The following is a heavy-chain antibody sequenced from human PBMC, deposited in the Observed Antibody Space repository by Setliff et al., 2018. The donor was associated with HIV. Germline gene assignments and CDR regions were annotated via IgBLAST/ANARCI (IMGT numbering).Heavy chain of an antibody. D-gene: IGHD2-2*01. V-gene: IGHV4-31*03. CDR3: ARGDAMTSLGAFDI. CDR2: IYYSGGT. CDR1: GGSITSGGFY. J-gene: IGHJ3*02. Sequence: SETLSLTCTDSGGSITSGGFYWSWIRQYPQKGLEWIGYIYYSGGTYYNPSLKGRVTMSVDTSKNQFSLKLSSVTAADTAAYYCARGDAMTSLGAFDIWGQGTMVTVSS.